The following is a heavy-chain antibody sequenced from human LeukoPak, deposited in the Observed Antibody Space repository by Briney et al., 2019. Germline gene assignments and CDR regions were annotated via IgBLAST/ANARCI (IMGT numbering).Heavy chain of an antibody. V-gene: IGHV4-59*08. CDR3: ARHRGYSYGPPRDLDY. Sequence: SETLSLTCTVSGGSISSYYWSWIRQPPGKGLEWIGYIYYSGTTNCNPSLKSRVTISVDTSKNQFSLKLSSVTAADTAVYYCARHRGYSYGPPRDLDYWGQGTLVTVSS. D-gene: IGHD5-18*01. CDR1: GGSISSYY. CDR2: IYYSGTT. J-gene: IGHJ4*02.